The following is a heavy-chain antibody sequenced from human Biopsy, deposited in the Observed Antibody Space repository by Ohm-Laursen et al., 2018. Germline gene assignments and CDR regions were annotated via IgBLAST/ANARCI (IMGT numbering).Heavy chain of an antibody. CDR3: ARAGVGSDGTDSYYYGMDV. CDR1: GYTFTSYG. J-gene: IGHJ6*02. CDR2: INTYNANT. D-gene: IGHD5-24*01. V-gene: IGHV1-18*01. Sequence: ASVKASCKSSGYTFTSYGISWVRQAPGQGLEWMGWINTYNANTDYAQKVQGRVTMTTDTSTSTAYMELRSLRSDGTAVYYCARAGVGSDGTDSYYYGMDVWGPGTTVTVSS.